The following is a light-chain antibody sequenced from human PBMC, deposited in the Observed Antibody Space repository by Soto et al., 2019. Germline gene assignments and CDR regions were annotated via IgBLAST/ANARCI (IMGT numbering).Light chain of an antibody. Sequence: SYELTQSPSVPVSPGQTARITCSGDALPKQFAYWYQQKPGQAPVIVIHKDSERPSGIPDRFSGSSSGTTVTLTISGVQAEDEADYYCQSADSSGTYPVFGGGTKLTVL. CDR2: KDS. CDR3: QSADSSGTYPV. V-gene: IGLV3-25*02. CDR1: ALPKQF. J-gene: IGLJ2*01.